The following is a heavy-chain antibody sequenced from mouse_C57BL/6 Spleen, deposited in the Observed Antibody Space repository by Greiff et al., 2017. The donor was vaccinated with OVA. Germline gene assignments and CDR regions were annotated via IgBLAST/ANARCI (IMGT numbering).Heavy chain of an antibody. D-gene: IGHD1-1*01. CDR3: TRDPTGFAY. Sequence: DVMLVESGEGLVKPGGSLKLSCAASGFTFSSYAMSWVRQTPEKRLEWVAYISSGGDYIYYADPVKGRFTISRDNARNTLYLQMSSLKSEDTAMYYCTRDPTGFAYWGQGTLVTVSA. CDR1: GFTFSSYA. V-gene: IGHV5-9-1*02. CDR2: ISSGGDYI. J-gene: IGHJ3*01.